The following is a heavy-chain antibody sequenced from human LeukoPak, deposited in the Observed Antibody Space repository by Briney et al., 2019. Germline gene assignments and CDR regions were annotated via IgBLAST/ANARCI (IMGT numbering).Heavy chain of an antibody. CDR3: ARDRVTSSSPDY. V-gene: IGHV3-48*03. CDR1: GFTFSSYE. J-gene: IGHJ4*02. Sequence: GGSLRLSCAASGFTFSSYEMNWVRQAPGKGLEWVSYISSSGSTIYYADSLKGRFTISRDNAKNSLYLQMNSLRAEDTAVYYCARDRVTSSSPDYWGQGTLVTVSS. D-gene: IGHD6-6*01. CDR2: ISSSGSTI.